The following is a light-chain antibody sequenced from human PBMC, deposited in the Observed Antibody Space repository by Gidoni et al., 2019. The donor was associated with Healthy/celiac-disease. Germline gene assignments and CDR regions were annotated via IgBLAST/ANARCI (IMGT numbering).Light chain of an antibody. J-gene: IGLJ2*01. Sequence: QSALPQPASASGSPGQPITISCTGTSSDVGGYNYVSWYQQHPGKAPKLMIYEVSNRPSGVPDRFSGSKSGNTASLTISGLQAEDEADYYCSSYTSSSTSEVFGGGTKLTVL. V-gene: IGLV2-14*01. CDR1: SSDVGGYNY. CDR3: SSYTSSSTSEV. CDR2: EVS.